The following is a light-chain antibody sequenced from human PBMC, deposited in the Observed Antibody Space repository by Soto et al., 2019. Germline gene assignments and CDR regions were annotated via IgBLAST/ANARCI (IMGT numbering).Light chain of an antibody. CDR3: PLYMGSGIWV. V-gene: IGLV8-61*01. CDR2: STN. Sequence: QTVVTQEPSFSVSPGRTVTLTCGLSSGSVSTSSYPSWYQQTPGQAPRTLIYSTNTRSSGVPDRFSGSILGNKAALTITGAQADDESDYYCPLYMGSGIWVFGGGTKVTVL. J-gene: IGLJ3*02. CDR1: SGSVSTSSY.